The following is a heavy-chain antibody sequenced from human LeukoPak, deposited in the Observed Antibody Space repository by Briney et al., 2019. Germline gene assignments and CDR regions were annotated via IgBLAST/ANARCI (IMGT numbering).Heavy chain of an antibody. V-gene: IGHV3-23*01. D-gene: IGHD3-22*01. CDR3: AKRYYYDNSGLWDY. CDR2: ISSSGGST. CDR1: GFTFSSYA. Sequence: GGSLRLSCGASGFTFSSYAMSWARQAPGKGLEWVSAISSSGGSTHYADSVKGRFTISRDNSKNTLYLQMNSLGAEDTAVYYCAKRYYYDNSGLWDYWGQGTLVTVSS. J-gene: IGHJ4*02.